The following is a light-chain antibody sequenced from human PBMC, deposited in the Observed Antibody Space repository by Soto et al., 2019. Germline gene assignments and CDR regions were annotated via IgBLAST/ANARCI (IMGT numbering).Light chain of an antibody. CDR2: DVY. CDR3: TSYTSTSTPYV. V-gene: IGLV2-14*01. CDR1: SSDVGRYTY. Sequence: QSALTQPASVSGSPGQSITISCAGTSSDVGRYTYVSWYQQHPGKAPKLIIYDVYNRPSGVSTRFSGSKSGNTASLTISGLQAEDEADYYCTSYTSTSTPYVFGGGTKVTV. J-gene: IGLJ1*01.